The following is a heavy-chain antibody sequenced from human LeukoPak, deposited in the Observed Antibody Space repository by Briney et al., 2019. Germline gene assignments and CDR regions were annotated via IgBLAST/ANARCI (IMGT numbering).Heavy chain of an antibody. CDR2: IKQDGHEK. J-gene: IGHJ4*02. CDR3: VRDCGLAYRYDSSGFDF. V-gene: IGHV3-7*01. Sequence: GGSQRLSCVGSGFTFSTYWMSWVRQAPGKGLEWVADIKQDGHEKNYVDSVKGRFTISRDNARNSVDLQMDSLRVDDTAVYYCVRDCGLAYRYDSSGFDFWGQGILVTVSS. CDR1: GFTFSTYW. D-gene: IGHD3-22*01.